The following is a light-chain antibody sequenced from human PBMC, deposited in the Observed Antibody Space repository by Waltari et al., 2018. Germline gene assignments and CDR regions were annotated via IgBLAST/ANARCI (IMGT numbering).Light chain of an antibody. CDR2: SNN. CDR3: AAWDDSLNGRV. J-gene: IGLJ2*01. CDR1: SSNIGRHN. Sequence: QSVLTQPPSASGTPGQRVTISCSGSSSNIGRHNVNWYQHLPGTAPKLLIYSNNQRPPGGPDRFSGSKSGTSASLAISGLQSEDEAVYYCAAWDDSLNGRVFGGGTKLTVV. V-gene: IGLV1-44*01.